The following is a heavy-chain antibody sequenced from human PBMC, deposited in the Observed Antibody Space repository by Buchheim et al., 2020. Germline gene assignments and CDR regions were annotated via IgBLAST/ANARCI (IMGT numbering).Heavy chain of an antibody. V-gene: IGHV4-39*01. CDR2: IYYSGST. J-gene: IGHJ4*02. CDR3: ARLKRSITMTVYYFDY. CDR1: GGSISSSSYY. Sequence: QLQLQESGPGLVKPSETLSLTCTVSGGSISSSSYYWGWIRQPPGKGLEWIGSIYYSGSTYYNPSLKSRVTISVDTSKNQFSLKLSSVTAADTAVYYCARLKRSITMTVYYFDYWGQGTL. D-gene: IGHD3-22*01.